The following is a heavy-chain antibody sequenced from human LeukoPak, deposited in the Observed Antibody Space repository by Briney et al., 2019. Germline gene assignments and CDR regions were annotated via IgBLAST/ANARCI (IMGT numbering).Heavy chain of an antibody. D-gene: IGHD3-3*01. CDR2: ISGSGGST. Sequence: GGSLRLSCAASGFTFSSYAMSWVRQAPGKGLEWVSAISGSGGSTYYADSVTGRFTISRDNSKNTLYLQMNGLRAEDTAVYYCARYNYDFSACGDYWGQGTLVTVSS. CDR3: ARYNYDFSACGDY. CDR1: GFTFSSYA. J-gene: IGHJ4*02. V-gene: IGHV3-23*01.